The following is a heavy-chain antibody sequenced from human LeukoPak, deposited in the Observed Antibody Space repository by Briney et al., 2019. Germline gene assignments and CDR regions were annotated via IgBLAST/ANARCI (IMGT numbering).Heavy chain of an antibody. CDR1: GFTFSRYT. CDR3: ARQRNDAFDI. CDR2: ISSDGSNK. V-gene: IGHV3-30*04. D-gene: IGHD6-25*01. J-gene: IGHJ3*02. Sequence: GSLRLSCAASGFTFSRYTMHWVRQAPGKGLEWLAAISSDGSNKYYADSVKGRFTISRDNSKNTLYLQMNTLRAEDTAVYYCARQRNDAFDIWGQGTMVTVSS.